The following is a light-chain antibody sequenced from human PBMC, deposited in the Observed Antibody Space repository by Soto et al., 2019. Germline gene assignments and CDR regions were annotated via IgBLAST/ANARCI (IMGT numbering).Light chain of an antibody. CDR1: SSNIGDNP. J-gene: IGLJ1*01. CDR2: IND. V-gene: IGLV1-44*01. CDR3: AAWDDSLNAL. Sequence: QPVLTQPPSASGTPGQRITTSCSGSSSNIGDNPVNWYQQLPGAAPKLLIYINDQRPSGVPDRFSGSKSGTSASLAISGLQPEDEADYYCAAWDDSLNALFGTGTKLTVL.